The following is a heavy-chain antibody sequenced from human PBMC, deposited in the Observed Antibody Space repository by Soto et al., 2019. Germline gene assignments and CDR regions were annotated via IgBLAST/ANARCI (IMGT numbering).Heavy chain of an antibody. D-gene: IGHD2-2*01. V-gene: IGHV1-69*01. CDR1: GGTFSSYA. Sequence: QVQLVQSGAEVKKPGSSVKVSCKASGGTFSSYAISWVRQAPGQGLEWMGGIIPIFGTANYAQKFQGRVTLTADESTSTAYMELSSLRSEDTAVYYCARGVGYCSSTSCFPSFDYWGQGTLVTVSS. J-gene: IGHJ4*02. CDR2: IIPIFGTA. CDR3: ARGVGYCSSTSCFPSFDY.